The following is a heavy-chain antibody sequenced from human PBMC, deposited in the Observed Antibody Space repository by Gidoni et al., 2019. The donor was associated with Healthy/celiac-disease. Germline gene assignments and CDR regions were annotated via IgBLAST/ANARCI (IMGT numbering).Heavy chain of an antibody. J-gene: IGHJ4*02. CDR3: ASTGAFGAWDY. D-gene: IGHD3-16*01. V-gene: IGHV3-23*01. CDR2: IRGSGGST. Sequence: EVQLLASGGGLVQPGGSLRLSCAASGFTFSSYAMSWVRQAPGKGLEWVSAIRGSGGSTYYADSVKGRFTSARDNSKNTLYLQMNSLRAEDTAVYYCASTGAFGAWDYWGQGTLVTVSS. CDR1: GFTFSSYA.